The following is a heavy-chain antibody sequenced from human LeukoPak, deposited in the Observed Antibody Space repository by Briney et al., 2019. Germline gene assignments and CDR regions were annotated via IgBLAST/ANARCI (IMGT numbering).Heavy chain of an antibody. CDR2: ISGSGGST. J-gene: IGHJ4*02. Sequence: QSSETLSLTCTVSGGSISSSSYYWGWIRQLPGKGLEWVSAISGSGGSTYYADSVKGRFTISRDNSKNTLSLQMNSLRAEDTAVYYCAKALLNGDSSFDHWGQGTLVTVSS. CDR1: GGSISSSSYY. V-gene: IGHV3-23*01. D-gene: IGHD4-17*01. CDR3: AKALLNGDSSFDH.